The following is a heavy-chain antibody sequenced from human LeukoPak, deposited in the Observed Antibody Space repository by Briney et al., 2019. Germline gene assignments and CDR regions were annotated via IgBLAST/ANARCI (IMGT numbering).Heavy chain of an antibody. CDR3: ARGDHYYFDTSGYYYFDY. J-gene: IGHJ4*02. V-gene: IGHV3-7*01. Sequence: GGSLRLSRAASGFTFSSYWMSWVRQAPGKGLEWVANIKQDGSEKYYVDSVKGRFTISRDNAKNSLFLQMNSLRAEDTAVYYCARGDHYYFDTSGYYYFDYWGQGTLVTVSS. D-gene: IGHD3-22*01. CDR1: GFTFSSYW. CDR2: IKQDGSEK.